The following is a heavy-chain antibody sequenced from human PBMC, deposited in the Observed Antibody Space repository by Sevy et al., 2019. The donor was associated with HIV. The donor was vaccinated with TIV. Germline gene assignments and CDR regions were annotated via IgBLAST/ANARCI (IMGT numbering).Heavy chain of an antibody. Sequence: GGSLRLSCIASGFTFSRSSMNWVRQAPGKGLEWVSSISSSSTYIYYADSVKGRFTISRDNAKNSLYLQMSSLRAEDTAVYYCARDLVIPSTTDYFYYAMDVWGQGTTVTVSS. V-gene: IGHV3-21*01. CDR1: GFTFSRSS. D-gene: IGHD2-2*01. CDR2: ISSSSTYI. CDR3: ARDLVIPSTTDYFYYAMDV. J-gene: IGHJ6*02.